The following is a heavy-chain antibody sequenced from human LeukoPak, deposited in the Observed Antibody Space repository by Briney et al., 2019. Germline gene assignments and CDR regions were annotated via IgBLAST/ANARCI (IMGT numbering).Heavy chain of an antibody. CDR3: AKGGRTARLVQFDYYYYMDV. D-gene: IGHD6-19*01. CDR2: ISGSGGST. CDR1: GFTFSSYA. J-gene: IGHJ6*03. Sequence: PGGSLRLSCAASGFTFSSYAMSWVRQAPGKGLEWVSAISGSGGSTYYADAVKGRFTISRDNSKNTLYLQMNSLRAEDTAVYYCAKGGRTARLVQFDYYYYMDVWGKGTTVTVSS. V-gene: IGHV3-23*01.